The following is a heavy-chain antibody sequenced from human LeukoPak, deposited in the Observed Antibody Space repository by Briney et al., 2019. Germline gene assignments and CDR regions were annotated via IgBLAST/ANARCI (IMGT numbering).Heavy chain of an antibody. CDR3: TRDLWSGDIVVVVAATPFDY. D-gene: IGHD2-15*01. J-gene: IGHJ4*02. Sequence: GGSPRLSCTASGFTFGDYAMSWFRQAPGKGLEWVGFIRSKAYGGTTEYAASVKGRFTISRDDSKSIAYLQMNSLKTEDTAVYYCTRDLWSGDIVVVVAATPFDYWGQGTLVTVSS. CDR1: GFTFGDYA. CDR2: IRSKAYGGTT. V-gene: IGHV3-49*03.